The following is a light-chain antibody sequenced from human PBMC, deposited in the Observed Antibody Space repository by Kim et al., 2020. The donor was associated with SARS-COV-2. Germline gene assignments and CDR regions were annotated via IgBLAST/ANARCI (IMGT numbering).Light chain of an antibody. Sequence: PGEGATLSCRATQTINSNFLAWFLQRPGQAPRLLIYAASNRATGIPDRFSGNRSGTEFTLTISRLEPEDSAVYYCQQYGNSPLTFGGGTKVDIK. J-gene: IGKJ4*01. CDR1: QTINSNF. V-gene: IGKV3-20*01. CDR3: QQYGNSPLT. CDR2: AAS.